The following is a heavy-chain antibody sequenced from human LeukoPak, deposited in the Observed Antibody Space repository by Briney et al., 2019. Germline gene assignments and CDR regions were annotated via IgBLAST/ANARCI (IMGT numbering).Heavy chain of an antibody. J-gene: IGHJ5*02. CDR1: GYTFTGYY. Sequence: ASVKVSCKASGYTFTGYYMHWVRQAPGQGLEWMGWINPNSGGTNYAQKFQGRVTMTRDTSISTAYMELSRLRSDDTAVYYCVRGPYGSSISNWFDPWGQGILVIVSS. CDR3: VRGPYGSSISNWFDP. D-gene: IGHD3-10*01. CDR2: INPNSGGT. V-gene: IGHV1-2*02.